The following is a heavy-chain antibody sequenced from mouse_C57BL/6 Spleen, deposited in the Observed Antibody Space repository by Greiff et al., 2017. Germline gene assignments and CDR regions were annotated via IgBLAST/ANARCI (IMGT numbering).Heavy chain of an antibody. Sequence: QVQLQQPGAELVKPGASVKLSCKASGYTFTSYWMHWVKQRPGQGLEWIGMIHPNSGSTNYNEKFKSKATLTVDKSSSTAYMQLSSLTSEDSAVYYCARDYGSSKAMDDWGQGTSVTVSS. CDR3: ARDYGSSKAMDD. V-gene: IGHV1-64*01. J-gene: IGHJ4*01. CDR2: IHPNSGST. D-gene: IGHD1-1*01. CDR1: GYTFTSYW.